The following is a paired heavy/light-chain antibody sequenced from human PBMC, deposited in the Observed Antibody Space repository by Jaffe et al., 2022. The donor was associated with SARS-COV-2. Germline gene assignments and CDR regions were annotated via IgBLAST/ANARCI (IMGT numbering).Heavy chain of an antibody. CDR2: MNPISGNT. CDR1: GYTFTDSD. CDR3: ARGRARGPVTGTGY. V-gene: IGHV1-8*01. Sequence: QVQLVQSGAEVKKPGASVKVSCKASGYTFTDSDINWVRQATGQGLEWMGWMNPISGNTGYAQKFQGRVTMTRDTSISTAYMELSNLRSEDTAVYYCARGRARGPVTGTGYWGQGTLVTVSS. J-gene: IGHJ4*02. D-gene: IGHD6-19*01.
Light chain of an antibody. CDR1: QSVLSSSNNKNY. J-gene: IGKJ2*01. CDR3: QHYYNTPNT. CDR2: WAS. Sequence: DIVMTQSPDSLAVSLGERATINCKSSQSVLSSSNNKNYLAWYQQKPGQPPKLLIYWASTRESGVPDRFSGSGSGTDFTLTISSLQAEDVAVYYCQHYYNTPNTFGQGTKLEIK. V-gene: IGKV4-1*01.